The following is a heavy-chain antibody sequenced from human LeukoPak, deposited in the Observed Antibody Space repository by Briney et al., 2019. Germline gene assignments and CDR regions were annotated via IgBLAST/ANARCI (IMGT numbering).Heavy chain of an antibody. Sequence: SETLSLTCTVSGGSISSYYWSWIRQPPGKGLEWIGYIYYSGSTNYNPSLKSRVTMSVDTSKNQFSLKVSSVTAADTAVYYCARQDQWLVTWGQGPWSPSPQ. V-gene: IGHV4-59*01. D-gene: IGHD6-19*01. CDR2: IYYSGST. CDR1: GGSISSYY. CDR3: ARQDQWLVT. J-gene: IGHJ5*02.